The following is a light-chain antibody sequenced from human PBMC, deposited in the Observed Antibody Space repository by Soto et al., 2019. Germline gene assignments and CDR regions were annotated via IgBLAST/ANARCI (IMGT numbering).Light chain of an antibody. CDR2: KAS. V-gene: IGKV1-5*03. J-gene: IGKJ4*02. Sequence: DIQMTQSPSTVSASVGDRVTITCRASQSISSWLAWYQQKPGKAPKLLIQKASSLERGVPARVSGSGSRTEFTLAISSLQPDDLAAYYCQQYSILSHTFRGGTKVEIK. CDR1: QSISSW. CDR3: QQYSILSHT.